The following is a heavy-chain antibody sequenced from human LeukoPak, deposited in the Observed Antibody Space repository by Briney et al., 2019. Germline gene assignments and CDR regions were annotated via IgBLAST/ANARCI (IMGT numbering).Heavy chain of an antibody. V-gene: IGHV3-11*04. CDR1: GFTFSDYY. CDR2: ISSSGSTI. D-gene: IGHD1-26*01. J-gene: IGHJ4*02. Sequence: GGSLRLSCAASGFTFSDYYMSWIRQAPGKGLEWVSYISSSGSTIYYADSVKGRFTISRDNAKNPLYLQMNSLRAEDTAVYYCARDLSSGSRGQGVFDYWGQGTLVTVSS. CDR3: ARDLSSGSRGQGVFDY.